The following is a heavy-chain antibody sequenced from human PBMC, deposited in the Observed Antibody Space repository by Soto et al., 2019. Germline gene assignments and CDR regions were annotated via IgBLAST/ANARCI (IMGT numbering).Heavy chain of an antibody. J-gene: IGHJ4*02. V-gene: IGHV3-23*01. CDR1: GFTFSSYG. CDR3: AKELVGSGSYPSNVEYDFEY. Sequence: EVQLLESGGGLVQPGGSLRLSCAASGFTFSSYGMSWVRQAPGKGLEWVSGVSGSGAGTYYADSVKGRFTISRDNSKNTVYLHMNSLRAEDTAVYHCAKELVGSGSYPSNVEYDFEYWGQGTLVTVSS. D-gene: IGHD1-26*01. CDR2: VSGSGAGT.